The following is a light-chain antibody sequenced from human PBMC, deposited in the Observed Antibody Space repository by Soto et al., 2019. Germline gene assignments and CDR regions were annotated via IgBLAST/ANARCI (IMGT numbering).Light chain of an antibody. CDR2: EVS. CDR3: SSYISVSSPVV. Sequence: QSVLTQPASLSGSPGQSITISCTGTSSDVGYYNYVSWYQQHPGKAPKVIIYEVSNRPSGVSYRFSGSKSGNTASLTISGLQAEDEADYYCSSYISVSSPVVFGGGTKVTVL. CDR1: SSDVGYYNY. J-gene: IGLJ2*01. V-gene: IGLV2-14*01.